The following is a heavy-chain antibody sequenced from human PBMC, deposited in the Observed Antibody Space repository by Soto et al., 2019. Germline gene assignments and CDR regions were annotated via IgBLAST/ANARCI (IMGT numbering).Heavy chain of an antibody. CDR3: ARGQRFSDWFDP. Sequence: ASETLSLTCTVSGGSMSSYYWTWIRQPAGKGLEWIGRVYSSGGTHYNPSLKSRVTISLATSKNQFSLSLLSVTNAETAVYYCARGQRFSDWFDPWGQGTLVTVAS. D-gene: IGHD3-3*01. CDR2: VYSSGGT. V-gene: IGHV4-4*07. J-gene: IGHJ5*02. CDR1: GGSMSSYY.